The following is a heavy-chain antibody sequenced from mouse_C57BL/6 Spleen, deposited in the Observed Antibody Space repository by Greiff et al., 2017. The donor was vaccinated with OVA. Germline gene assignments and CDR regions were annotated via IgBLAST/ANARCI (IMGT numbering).Heavy chain of an antibody. V-gene: IGHV1-55*01. CDR3: AREGKLGRWFDY. Sequence: QVQLKQPGAELVKPGASVKMSCKASGYTFTSYWITWVKQRPGQGLEWIGDIYPGSGSTNYNEKFKSKATLTVDTSSSTAYMQLSSLTSEDSAIYYCAREGKLGRWFDYWGQGTTLTVSS. CDR1: GYTFTSYW. J-gene: IGHJ2*01. D-gene: IGHD4-1*01. CDR2: IYPGSGST.